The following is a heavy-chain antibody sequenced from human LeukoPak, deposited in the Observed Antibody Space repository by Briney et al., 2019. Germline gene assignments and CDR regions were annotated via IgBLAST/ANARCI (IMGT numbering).Heavy chain of an antibody. CDR1: GGTFSSYA. CDR3: ARDKAPRYSYGSSYYMDV. V-gene: IGHV1-69*13. D-gene: IGHD5-18*01. J-gene: IGHJ6*03. Sequence: SVKVSCKASGGTFSSYAISWVRQAPGPGLEWMGGIIPIFGTANYAQKFQGRVTITADESTSTAYMELSSLRSEDTAVYYCARDKAPRYSYGSSYYMDVWGKGTTVTVSS. CDR2: IIPIFGTA.